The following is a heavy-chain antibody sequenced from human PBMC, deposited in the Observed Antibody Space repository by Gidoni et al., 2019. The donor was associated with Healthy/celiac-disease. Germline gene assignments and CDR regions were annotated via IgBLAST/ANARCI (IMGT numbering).Heavy chain of an antibody. CDR1: GGSISSSSYY. J-gene: IGHJ4*02. CDR3: ARLIAAAGTPFDY. CDR2: IDYSGST. Sequence: QLQLQESGPGLVKPSETLSLTCTVSGGSISSSSYYWGWIRQPPGKGLEWIGSIDYSGSTYYNPSLKSRVTISVDTSKNLFSLKLSSVTVADTAVYYCARLIAAAGTPFDYWGQGTLVTVSS. D-gene: IGHD6-13*01. V-gene: IGHV4-39*01.